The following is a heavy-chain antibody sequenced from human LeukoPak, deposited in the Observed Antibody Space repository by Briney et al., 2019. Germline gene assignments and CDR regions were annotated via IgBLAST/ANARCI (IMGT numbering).Heavy chain of an antibody. D-gene: IGHD5-18*01. Sequence: PGGSLRLSCAASGLTFSNYWMDWVRQAPGKGLEWVANIKQDGSEKNYVDSVKGRFIISRDNAKNSLYLQMNTLRADDTAVYYCARDRGYSYGPDAFDIWGQGTMVTVSS. J-gene: IGHJ3*02. CDR2: IKQDGSEK. CDR1: GLTFSNYW. CDR3: ARDRGYSYGPDAFDI. V-gene: IGHV3-7*03.